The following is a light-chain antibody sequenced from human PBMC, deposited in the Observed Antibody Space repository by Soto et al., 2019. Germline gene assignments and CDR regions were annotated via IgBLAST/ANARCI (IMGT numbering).Light chain of an antibody. J-gene: IGKJ4*01. V-gene: IGKV1-39*01. CDR2: DVS. Sequence: DIQMTQSPSSLSASVGDRVTISCRASQTIGSYLHWYQHKPGRVPRLLISDVSTLQSGVPGRFRRSGSEKEITLPNNYGQPEDFATYFWQQGYSIHGLTFRGGTKLELK. CDR1: QTIGSY. CDR3: QQGYSIHGLT.